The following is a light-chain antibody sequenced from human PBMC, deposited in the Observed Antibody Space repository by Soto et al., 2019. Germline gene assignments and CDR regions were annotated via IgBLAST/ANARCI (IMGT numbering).Light chain of an antibody. CDR1: QSISTW. Sequence: DIQKTQSPSTLSASVGDRVTITCRANQSISTWLAWYQQEPGKAPKLLIYKASHLDSGVPSRFSGSGSGTEFTLTISSLQPDHFATYYCQQYNSYSRTFGQGTKVEIK. CDR2: KAS. CDR3: QQYNSYSRT. J-gene: IGKJ1*01. V-gene: IGKV1-5*03.